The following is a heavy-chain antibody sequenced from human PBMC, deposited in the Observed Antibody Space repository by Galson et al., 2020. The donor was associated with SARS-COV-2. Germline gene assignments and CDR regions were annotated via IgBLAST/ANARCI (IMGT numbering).Heavy chain of an antibody. J-gene: IGHJ4*02. CDR2: MNHSGST. Sequence: SETLSLTCAVYGGSFSGYYWSWIRQPPGKGLEWIGEMNHSGSTKYNPSLKSRVTISVDTSKNQFSLKMSSVTAADTAVYYCARGSMRYLEWSQGILVTVSS. CDR3: ARGSMRYLE. V-gene: IGHV4-34*01. CDR1: GGSFSGYY. D-gene: IGHD3-3*01.